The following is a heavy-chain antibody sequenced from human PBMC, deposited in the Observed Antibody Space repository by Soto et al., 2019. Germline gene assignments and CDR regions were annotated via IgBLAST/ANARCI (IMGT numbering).Heavy chain of an antibody. CDR1: GFTFSSYA. V-gene: IGHV3-30-3*01. Sequence: QVQLVESGGGVVQPGRSLRLSCAASGFTFSSYAMHWVRQAPGKGLEWVAVISYDGSNKYYADSFKGLLTISNDNSKNTMYLQMNSMRAEDTAVYYCARDSYYDYVWGSPPELDYWGQGPLVTVSS. J-gene: IGHJ4*02. CDR2: ISYDGSNK. D-gene: IGHD3-16*01. CDR3: ARDSYYDYVWGSPPELDY.